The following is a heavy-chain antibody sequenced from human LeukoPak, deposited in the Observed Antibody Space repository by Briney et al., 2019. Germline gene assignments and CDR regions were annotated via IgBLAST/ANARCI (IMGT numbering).Heavy chain of an antibody. V-gene: IGHV4-4*07. CDR1: SGSIKSYY. D-gene: IGHD2-2*01. J-gene: IGHJ4*02. Sequence: SETLSLTCTVSSGSIKSYYWGWVRQPPGKGLEWIGRIYTTGATQYNPSLKSRVTMSIDTSTNQFSLNLTSMTAADTAVYYCGRQGYTASCYFLDFWSQGTLVAVS. CDR3: GRQGYTASCYFLDF. CDR2: IYTTGAT.